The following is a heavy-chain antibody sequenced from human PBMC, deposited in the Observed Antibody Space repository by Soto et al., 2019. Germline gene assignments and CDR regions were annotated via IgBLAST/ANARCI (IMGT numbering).Heavy chain of an antibody. Sequence: QVQLVQSGAEVKKPGASVKVSCKASGYTFTSYAMHWVRQAPGQRLEWMGWINAGNGNTKYSQKFQGRVTITRDTSASTAYMGLSSLRSEDTAVYYCARSEGITIFGVVITPGVDYWGQGTLVTVSS. CDR2: INAGNGNT. CDR1: GYTFTSYA. D-gene: IGHD3-3*01. J-gene: IGHJ4*02. V-gene: IGHV1-3*01. CDR3: ARSEGITIFGVVITPGVDY.